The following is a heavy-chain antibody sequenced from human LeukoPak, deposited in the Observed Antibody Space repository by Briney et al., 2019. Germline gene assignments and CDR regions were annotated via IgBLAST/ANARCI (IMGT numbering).Heavy chain of an antibody. CDR1: GYTFTDYY. CDR2: INPNSGGT. V-gene: IGHV1-2*02. CDR3: ARVRIGQQLDKYYYYAMDV. J-gene: IGHJ6*02. D-gene: IGHD6-13*01. Sequence: ASVKVSCKSSGYTFTDYYMRWVRQAPGQGLEWIGWINPNSGGTNYAQTSQGRVTMTTDTSISTAYMEVSRLRSDDTAVYYCARVRIGQQLDKYYYYAMDVWGQGTTVTVSS.